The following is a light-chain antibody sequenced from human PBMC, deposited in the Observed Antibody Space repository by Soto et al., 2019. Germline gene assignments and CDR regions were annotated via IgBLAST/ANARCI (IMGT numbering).Light chain of an antibody. CDR3: QQTYTVPPT. J-gene: IGKJ5*01. CDR1: QGISTF. V-gene: IGKV1-39*01. CDR2: IAP. Sequence: DIQMTQSPSSLSASVGDRVTITCRASQGISTFLNWYQLKPGKAPTLLIYIAPDLQGGVPSRFSGSGSGTEFSLTIDTLQPDDVATYYCQQTYTVPPTFGQGTRLEVK.